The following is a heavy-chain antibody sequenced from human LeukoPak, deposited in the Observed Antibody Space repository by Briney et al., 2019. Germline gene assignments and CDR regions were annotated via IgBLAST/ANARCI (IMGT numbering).Heavy chain of an antibody. CDR2: FVPEDDET. CDR1: GSTLTQFS. J-gene: IGHJ4*02. D-gene: IGHD7-27*01. CDR3: ATIAPGDLFDS. Sequence: ASVKVSCKVSGSTLTQFSIHWVRQAPGKGLEWMGGFVPEDDETIYAQSFQGRVTMTEDTSTDTAYMELSSLRSEDTAMYYCATIAPGDLFDSWGQGTLVTVSS. V-gene: IGHV1-24*01.